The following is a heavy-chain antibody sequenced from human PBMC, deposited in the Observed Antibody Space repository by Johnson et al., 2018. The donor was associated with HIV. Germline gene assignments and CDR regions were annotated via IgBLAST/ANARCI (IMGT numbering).Heavy chain of an antibody. CDR2: FSGSGFAT. CDR1: GFTFSDYY. V-gene: IGHV3-11*01. J-gene: IGHJ3*02. CDR3: TTMSALWFGDIHVFGDGFDI. Sequence: QVQLVESGGGLVQPGGSLRLSCAASGFTFSDYYMSWIRQAPGTGLEWVSYFSGSGFATFYADSVTGRFTISRDNAKKSLYLQMNGLKTEDTAMYYCTTMSALWFGDIHVFGDGFDIWGQGTMVTVSS. D-gene: IGHD3-10*01.